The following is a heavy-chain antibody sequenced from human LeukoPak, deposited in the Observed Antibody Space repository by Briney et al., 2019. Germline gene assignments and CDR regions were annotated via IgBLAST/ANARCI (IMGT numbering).Heavy chain of an antibody. CDR2: IWYDGSNK. CDR1: GFTFSSYG. D-gene: IGHD3-22*01. V-gene: IGHV3-33*08. CDR3: ARGSLEDYYDSSSLFDY. J-gene: IGHJ4*02. Sequence: GGSLRLSCAASGFTFSSYGMHWVRQAPGKGLEWVAVIWYDGSNKYYADSVKGRFTISRDNSKSTLYLQMNSLRAEDTAVYYCARGSLEDYYDSSSLFDYWGQGTLVTVSS.